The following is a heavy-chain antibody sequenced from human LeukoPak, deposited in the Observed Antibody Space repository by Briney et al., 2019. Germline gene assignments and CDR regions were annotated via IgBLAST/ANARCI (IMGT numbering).Heavy chain of an antibody. CDR1: GFTFSSYA. CDR3: ARDVASSGYYYFDY. D-gene: IGHD3-22*01. Sequence: PGGSLRLSCAASGFTFSSYAMHWVRQAPGKGLEWVAVISYDGSNKYYADSVKGRFTISRDNSKNTLYLQMNSLRAEGTAVYYCARDVASSGYYYFDYWGQGTLVTVPS. V-gene: IGHV3-30-3*01. CDR2: ISYDGSNK. J-gene: IGHJ4*02.